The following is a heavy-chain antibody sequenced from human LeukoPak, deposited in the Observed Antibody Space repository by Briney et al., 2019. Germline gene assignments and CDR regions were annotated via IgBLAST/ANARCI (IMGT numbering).Heavy chain of an antibody. CDR1: GFTFSSYA. J-gene: IGHJ3*02. Sequence: GGSLRLSCAASGFTFSSYAMSWVHQAPGKGLEWVSAISGSGGSTYYADSVKGRFTISRDNSKNTLYLQMNSLRAEDTAVYYCARDHYDSSGYYFGHDAFDIWGQGTMVTVSS. V-gene: IGHV3-23*01. CDR2: ISGSGGST. CDR3: ARDHYDSSGYYFGHDAFDI. D-gene: IGHD3-22*01.